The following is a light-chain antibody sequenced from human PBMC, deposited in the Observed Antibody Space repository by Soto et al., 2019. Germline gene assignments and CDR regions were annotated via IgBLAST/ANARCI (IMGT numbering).Light chain of an antibody. CDR3: QQYINWPRT. Sequence: EIVLTQSPGTLSLSPGERATLSCRASQSFSSNSLGWYQQKPGQAPRLLIYAASIRATGIPGRFSGSGSGTDFTLTISSLQSEDFAVYYCQQYINWPRTFGQGTKVDIK. V-gene: IGKV3-20*01. CDR2: AAS. CDR1: QSFSSNS. J-gene: IGKJ1*01.